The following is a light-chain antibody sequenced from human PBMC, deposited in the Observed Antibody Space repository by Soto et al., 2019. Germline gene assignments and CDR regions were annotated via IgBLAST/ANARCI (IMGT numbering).Light chain of an antibody. Sequence: IVRTQSPATLSVSPGERVTISCRASQSVTNTLAWYQHKPGQSPRLLIYGASSRATGIPDRFSGSGSGTDFSLTIRRLEPDDFEVYYCQKYGNFWTFGPGTKVDIK. V-gene: IGKV3-20*01. CDR1: QSVTNT. CDR2: GAS. CDR3: QKYGNFWT. J-gene: IGKJ1*01.